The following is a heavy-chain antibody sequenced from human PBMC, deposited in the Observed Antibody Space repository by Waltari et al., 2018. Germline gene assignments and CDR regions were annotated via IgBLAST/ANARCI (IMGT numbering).Heavy chain of an antibody. J-gene: IGHJ1*01. CDR2: ISGSGGST. CDR3: AKDKSVADPGGRAAEYFQH. Sequence: EVQLVESGGGLVQPGGSLRLSCAASGFTFSSYAMSWVRQAPGKGLEWVSAISGSGGSTYYADSVKGRFTISRDNSKNTLYLQMNSLRAEDTAVYYCAKDKSVADPGGRAAEYFQHWGQGTLVTVSS. CDR1: GFTFSSYA. D-gene: IGHD6-19*01. V-gene: IGHV3-23*04.